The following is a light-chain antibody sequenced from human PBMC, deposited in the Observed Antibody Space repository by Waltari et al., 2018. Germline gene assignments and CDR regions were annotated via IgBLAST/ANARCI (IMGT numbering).Light chain of an antibody. V-gene: IGLV2-14*01. J-gene: IGLJ3*02. Sequence: QSALTQPASVSGSPGQSITLSCTGTSHDVGFYDFVSWFQQHPGKAPKVMIYKVNNRPSGVSNRFSGSKSANTASLTISGLQAEDEADYYCSSYTRRSYWVFGGGTQLTVL. CDR3: SSYTRRSYWV. CDR2: KVN. CDR1: SHDVGFYDF.